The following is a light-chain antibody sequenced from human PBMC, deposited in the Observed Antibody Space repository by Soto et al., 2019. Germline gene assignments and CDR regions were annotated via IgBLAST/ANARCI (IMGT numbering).Light chain of an antibody. Sequence: QSALTQPRSVSGSPGQSVTISCTGTSSDVGGYNYVSWYQQHPGRAPKLMIYDVSKWPSGVTDRFSGSKSGNTASLTISGLQAEDEADYYCCSYGGRYNLGVFGGGTKLTVL. J-gene: IGLJ2*01. CDR1: SSDVGGYNY. CDR2: DVS. V-gene: IGLV2-11*01. CDR3: CSYGGRYNLGV.